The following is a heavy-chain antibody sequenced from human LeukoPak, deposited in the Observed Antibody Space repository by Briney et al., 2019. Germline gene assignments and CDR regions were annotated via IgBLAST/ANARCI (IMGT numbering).Heavy chain of an antibody. D-gene: IGHD3-10*01. Sequence: ASVKVSCKASGYTFTGHYVHWVRQAPGLGLEWMGWINPNNGDTNYAQKFQGRVTLTRDTSISTAYMELSRLRSDDTAVYYCATSFRAVNWFDPWGQGTLVTVSS. CDR3: ATSFRAVNWFDP. V-gene: IGHV1-2*02. CDR1: GYTFTGHY. CDR2: INPNNGDT. J-gene: IGHJ5*02.